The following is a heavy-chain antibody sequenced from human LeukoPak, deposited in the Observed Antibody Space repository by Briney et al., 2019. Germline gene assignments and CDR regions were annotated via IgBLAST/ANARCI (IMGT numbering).Heavy chain of an antibody. J-gene: IGHJ4*02. Sequence: GGSLRLSCAASGFTLSSYDMNWVRQAPGKGLEWVSGISRSGYSTYYADSVKGRFTISRDNSENTLDLQINSLRAEDTAVYYCAKVEGYCSRTSCSYFDYWGQGTLVTVSS. V-gene: IGHV3-23*01. D-gene: IGHD2-2*01. CDR3: AKVEGYCSRTSCSYFDY. CDR1: GFTLSSYD. CDR2: ISRSGYST.